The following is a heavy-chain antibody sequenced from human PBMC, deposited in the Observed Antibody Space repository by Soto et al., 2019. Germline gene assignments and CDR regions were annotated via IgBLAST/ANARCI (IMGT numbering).Heavy chain of an antibody. V-gene: IGHV3-33*01. J-gene: IGHJ4*02. CDR1: GFTFSSYG. D-gene: IGHD3-22*01. CDR3: ARAREDYDSSGYYTH. Sequence: GGSLRLSCAASGFTFSSYGMHWVHQAPGKGLEWVAVIWYDGSNKYYADSVKGRFTISRDNSKNTLYLQMDSLRAEDTAVYYCARAREDYDSSGYYTHWGQGTLVTVSS. CDR2: IWYDGSNK.